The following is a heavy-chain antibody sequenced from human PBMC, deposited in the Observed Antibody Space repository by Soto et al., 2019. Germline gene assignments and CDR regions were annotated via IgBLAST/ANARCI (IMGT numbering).Heavy chain of an antibody. J-gene: IGHJ3*02. D-gene: IGHD3-3*02. V-gene: IGHV1-3*01. Sequence: GASVKVSCKASGYTFTSYGISWVRQAPGQRLEWMGWINACNGNTKYSQKFQGRVTITRDTSASTAYMELSSLRSEDTAVYYCARPLAAFDIRGQGTMVTVSS. CDR2: INACNGNT. CDR1: GYTFTSYG. CDR3: ARPLAAFDI.